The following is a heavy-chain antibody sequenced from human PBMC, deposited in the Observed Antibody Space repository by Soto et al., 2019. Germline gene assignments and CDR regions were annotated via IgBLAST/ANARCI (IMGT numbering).Heavy chain of an antibody. Sequence: QLQLQESGPGLVKPSETLSLTCTVSGGSISSSSYYWGWIRQPPGKGLEWIGSIYYSGSTYYNPSLKSRVTISVDTSKNQFSLKLSSVTAADTAVYYCARPLGGSGSYSFDYWGQGTLVTVSS. CDR2: IYYSGST. CDR3: ARPLGGSGSYSFDY. V-gene: IGHV4-39*01. D-gene: IGHD3-10*01. J-gene: IGHJ4*02. CDR1: GGSISSSSYY.